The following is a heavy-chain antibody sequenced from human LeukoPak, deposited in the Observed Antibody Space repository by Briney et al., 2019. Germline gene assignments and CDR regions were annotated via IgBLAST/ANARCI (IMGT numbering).Heavy chain of an antibody. V-gene: IGHV3-11*04. Sequence: GSLRLSCAASGFTFSDYYMSWFRQAPGKGLECISYISYSGDTIYYADSVKGRFTISRDNSKNTLYLQMNSLRAEDTAVYYCARDKGGVAGQNGYFDYWGQGTLVTVSS. D-gene: IGHD6-19*01. CDR1: GFTFSDYY. J-gene: IGHJ4*02. CDR2: ISYSGDTI. CDR3: ARDKGGVAGQNGYFDY.